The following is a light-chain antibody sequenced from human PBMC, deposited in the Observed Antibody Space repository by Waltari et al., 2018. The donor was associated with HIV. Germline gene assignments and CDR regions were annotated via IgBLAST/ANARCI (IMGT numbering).Light chain of an antibody. CDR3: QQAKNFPHT. V-gene: IGKV1-12*01. J-gene: IGKJ4*01. Sequence: DIQMTQSPSSVSASVGGAVSISCRASQNIGRALTWYQLKPGRAPRLLIYEASRLDEGVPTRVKGSGSRSNFTLGLTNLQPEDFAIYFCQQAKNFPHTFAGGTRVE. CDR2: EAS. CDR1: QNIGRA.